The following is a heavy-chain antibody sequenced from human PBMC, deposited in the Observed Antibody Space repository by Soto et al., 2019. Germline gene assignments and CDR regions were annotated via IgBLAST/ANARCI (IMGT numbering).Heavy chain of an antibody. CDR2: IFSNDEK. J-gene: IGHJ5*02. CDR1: GFSLSNAGLG. V-gene: IGHV2-26*04. Sequence: QVTVKESGPVLVKPTETLTLTCTVSGFSLSNAGLGVSWIRQPPGKALEWPAHIFSNDEKSYSTSLKSRLPLSQATSEAPVVRTMTNMDPVATATYYCASTYTTSWYWFDPWGQGTLVTVSS. D-gene: IGHD6-13*01. CDR3: ASTYTTSWYWFDP.